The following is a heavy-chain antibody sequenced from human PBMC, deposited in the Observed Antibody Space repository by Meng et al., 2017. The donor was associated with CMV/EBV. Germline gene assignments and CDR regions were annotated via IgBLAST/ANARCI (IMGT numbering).Heavy chain of an antibody. V-gene: IGHV5-51*01. CDR3: ARGGSGYYSSFDY. Sequence: KVSCKGSAYSFTSYWIGWVRQMPGKGLEWMGIIYPGDSDTRYNPSFQGQVTISADKSISTAYLQWSSLKATDTAMYYCARGGSGYYSSFDYWGQGTLVTVSS. CDR2: IYPGDSDT. CDR1: AYSFTSYW. J-gene: IGHJ4*02. D-gene: IGHD3-22*01.